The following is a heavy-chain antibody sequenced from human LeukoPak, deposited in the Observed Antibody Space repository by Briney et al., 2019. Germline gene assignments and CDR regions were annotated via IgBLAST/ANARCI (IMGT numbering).Heavy chain of an antibody. CDR2: INPNSGGT. V-gene: IGHV1-2*02. CDR1: GYTFTGYY. J-gene: IGHJ6*04. CDR3: ARGDSSGYYYNLYYYYYYGMDV. Sequence: ASVKVSCKASGYTFTGYYMHWVRQAPGQGLEWMGWINPNSGGTNYAQKFQGRVTMTRDTSISTAYMELSRLRSDDTAVYYCARGDSSGYYYNLYYYYYYGMDVWGKGTTVTVSS. D-gene: IGHD3-22*01.